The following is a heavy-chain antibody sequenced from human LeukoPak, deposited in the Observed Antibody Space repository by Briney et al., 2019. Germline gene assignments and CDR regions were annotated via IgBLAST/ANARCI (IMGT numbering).Heavy chain of an antibody. D-gene: IGHD3-16*01. CDR1: GFIFSNYW. J-gene: IGHJ4*02. V-gene: IGHV3-7*01. CDR3: ARGGSH. CDR2: IKQDGSEK. Sequence: GGSLRLSCVASGFIFSNYWMNWVRQAPGKGLEWVANIKQDGSEKYYVDSVKGRFTISRDNAKNSLYLQMNSLRAEDTAVYYCARGGSHWGQGALVTVSS.